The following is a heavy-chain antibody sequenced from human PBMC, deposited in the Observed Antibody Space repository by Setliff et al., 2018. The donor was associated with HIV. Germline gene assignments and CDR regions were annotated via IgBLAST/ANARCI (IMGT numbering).Heavy chain of an antibody. CDR3: ASTLSRDY. V-gene: IGHV3-7*03. CDR2: IKQDESEK. Sequence: HPGGSLRLSCAASGFSVDDYWMSWVRQAPGKGLQWVANIKQDESEKYYVDSVKGRFTISRDNAKNSLYLQMNSLRAEDTAVYYCASTLSRDYWGQGTLVTVSS. D-gene: IGHD2-15*01. CDR1: GFSVDDYW. J-gene: IGHJ4*02.